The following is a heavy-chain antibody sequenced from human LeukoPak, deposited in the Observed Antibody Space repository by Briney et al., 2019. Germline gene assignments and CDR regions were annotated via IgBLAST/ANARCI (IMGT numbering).Heavy chain of an antibody. CDR3: ARGYSGYDDY. CDR1: GYTFTSYD. J-gene: IGHJ4*02. CDR2: MNPNSGNT. D-gene: IGHD5-12*01. Sequence: ASVTVSCKASGYTFTSYDINWVRQAAGQGLEWMGWMNPNSGNTGYAKKFQGRVTMTRNTSISTAYMELSSLRSEDTAVYYCARGYSGYDDYWGQGTLVTVSS. V-gene: IGHV1-8*01.